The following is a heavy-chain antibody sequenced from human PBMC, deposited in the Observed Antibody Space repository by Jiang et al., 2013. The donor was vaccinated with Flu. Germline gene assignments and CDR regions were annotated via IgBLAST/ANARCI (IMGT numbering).Heavy chain of an antibody. CDR1: GFTFSSYG. CDR2: IWYDGSNK. J-gene: IGHJ3*02. Sequence: VQLVESGGGVVQPGRSLRLSCAASGFTFSSYGMHWVRQAPGKGLEWVAVIWYDGSNKYYADSVKGRFTISRDNSKNTLYLQMNSLRAEDTAVYYCARDRRWLQSIDAFDIWAKGQWSPSLQ. D-gene: IGHD5-24*01. V-gene: IGHV3-33*01. CDR3: ARDRRWLQSIDAFDI.